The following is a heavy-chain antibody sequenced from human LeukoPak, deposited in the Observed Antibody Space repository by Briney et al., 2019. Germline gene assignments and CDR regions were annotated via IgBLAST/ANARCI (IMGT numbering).Heavy chain of an antibody. J-gene: IGHJ4*02. Sequence: GRSLRLSCAASGITFSIYAMHWVRQAPGKGLEWVAVISYDGSHKFYADSVKGRFIISRDNSKNTLYLQMNSLRAEDTAVYYCARKRGHSDYDPHYFDYWGQGTLVTVSS. CDR1: GITFSIYA. V-gene: IGHV3-30*03. D-gene: IGHD5-12*01. CDR3: ARKRGHSDYDPHYFDY. CDR2: ISYDGSHK.